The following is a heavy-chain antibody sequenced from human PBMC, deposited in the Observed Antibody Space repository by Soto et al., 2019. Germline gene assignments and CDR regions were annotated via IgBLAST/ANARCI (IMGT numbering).Heavy chain of an antibody. V-gene: IGHV1-18*01. Sequence: AASVKVSCKASGYTFTSYGISWVRQAPGQGLEWMGWISAYNGNTNYAQKLQGRVTMTTDTSTSTAYMELRSLRSDDTAVYYCAVVYYDFWSGPQAPLDPWGQGTLVTVS. CDR1: GYTFTSYG. CDR3: AVVYYDFWSGPQAPLDP. D-gene: IGHD3-3*01. CDR2: ISAYNGNT. J-gene: IGHJ5*02.